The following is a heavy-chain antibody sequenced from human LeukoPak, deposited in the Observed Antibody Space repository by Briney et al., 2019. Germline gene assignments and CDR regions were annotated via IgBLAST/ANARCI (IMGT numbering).Heavy chain of an antibody. CDR1: GFTFSSYG. Sequence: PGGSLRLSCAASGFTFSSYGMHWVRQAPGKGLEWVAVIWYDGSNKYYADSVKGRFTISRDNAKNSLYLQMNSLRAEDTAVYYCASGGIALLFDYWGQGTLVTVSS. CDR2: IWYDGSNK. D-gene: IGHD2/OR15-2a*01. V-gene: IGHV3-33*03. J-gene: IGHJ4*02. CDR3: ASGGIALLFDY.